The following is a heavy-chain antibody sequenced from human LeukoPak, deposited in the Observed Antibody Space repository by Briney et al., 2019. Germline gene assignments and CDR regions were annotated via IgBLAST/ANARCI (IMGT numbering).Heavy chain of an antibody. CDR1: GYTFTGYY. Sequence: ASVKVSCKASGYTFTGYYMHWVRQAPGQGLEWMGRINPNSGGTNYAQKFQGRVTMTRDTSISTAYMELSRLRSDGTAVYYCARDLYCSGGSCYHGAEYFQHWGQGTLVTVSS. V-gene: IGHV1-2*06. CDR3: ARDLYCSGGSCYHGAEYFQH. CDR2: INPNSGGT. D-gene: IGHD2-15*01. J-gene: IGHJ1*01.